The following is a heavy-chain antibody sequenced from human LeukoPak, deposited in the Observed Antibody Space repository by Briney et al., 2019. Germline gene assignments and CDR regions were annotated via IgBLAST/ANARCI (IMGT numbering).Heavy chain of an antibody. D-gene: IGHD3-22*01. CDR2: IRYDGSNK. Sequence: GGSLRLSCAASGFTVTSNYMSWVRQAPGKGLEWVAFIRYDGSNKYYADSVKGRFTISRDNAKNSLYLQMNSLRAEDTAVYYCARAYYYDSSGYRSNWFDPWGQGTLVTVSS. J-gene: IGHJ5*02. V-gene: IGHV3-30*02. CDR3: ARAYYYDSSGYRSNWFDP. CDR1: GFTVTSNY.